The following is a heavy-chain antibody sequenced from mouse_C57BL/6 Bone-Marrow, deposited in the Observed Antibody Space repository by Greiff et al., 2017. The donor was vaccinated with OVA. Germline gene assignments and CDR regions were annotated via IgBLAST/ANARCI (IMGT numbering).Heavy chain of an antibody. V-gene: IGHV1-53*01. Sequence: QVQLKESGTELVKPGASVKLSCKASGYTFTSYWMHWVKQRPGQGLEWIGNINPSNGGTNYNEKFKSKATLTVDKSSSTAYMQLSSLTSEDSAVYYCARNYYGSYYAMDYWGQGTSVTVSS. CDR2: INPSNGGT. J-gene: IGHJ4*01. D-gene: IGHD1-1*01. CDR3: ARNYYGSYYAMDY. CDR1: GYTFTSYW.